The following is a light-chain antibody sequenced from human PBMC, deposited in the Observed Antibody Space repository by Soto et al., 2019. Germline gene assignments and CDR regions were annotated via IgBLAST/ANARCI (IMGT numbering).Light chain of an antibody. J-gene: IGLJ3*02. CDR2: EVT. Sequence: QAALTQPPSASGSPGQSVTISCTGTSSDVGAYNYVSWYQQHAGKAPKLVIYEVTKRPSGVPDRFSGSKSANTASLTVSGLQAEDEADYYCSSFASGNTLVFGGGTKVTVL. V-gene: IGLV2-8*01. CDR3: SSFASGNTLV. CDR1: SSDVGAYNY.